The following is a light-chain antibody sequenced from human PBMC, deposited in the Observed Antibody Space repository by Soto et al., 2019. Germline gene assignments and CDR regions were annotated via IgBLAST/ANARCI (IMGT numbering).Light chain of an antibody. CDR2: GAS. V-gene: IGKV3-20*01. J-gene: IGKJ1*01. Sequence: EIVLTQSPGTLSLSPRERATIYCRASQNVFSSYLPWDRQKPGQAPSLLIYGASSRATGIPDRFSGSGSGTDFTLTISRLEPEDFAVYYCHQYGSSPRTFGQGTKVDIK. CDR1: QNVFSSY. CDR3: HQYGSSPRT.